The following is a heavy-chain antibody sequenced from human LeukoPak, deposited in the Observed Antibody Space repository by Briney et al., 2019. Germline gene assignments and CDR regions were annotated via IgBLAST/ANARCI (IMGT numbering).Heavy chain of an antibody. CDR1: GYTFTSYY. V-gene: IGHV1-46*01. CDR3: ARDAYYVYYFDY. CDR2: INPSGGST. D-gene: IGHD3-10*01. Sequence: EASVTVSCTASGYTFTSYYMHWVRQAPGQGLEWMGIINPSGGSTSYAQKFQGRVTMTRDMSTSTVYMELSSLRSEDTAVYYCARDAYYVYYFDYWGQGTLVTVSS. J-gene: IGHJ4*02.